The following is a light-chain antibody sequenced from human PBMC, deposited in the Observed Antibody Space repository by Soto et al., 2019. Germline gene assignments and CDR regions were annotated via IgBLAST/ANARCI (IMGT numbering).Light chain of an antibody. Sequence: QSALTQPASVSGSPGQSITISCPGTSTEVGAYNLVSWYQQYPGKAPTLLLFEVDRRPSGVSSRFSGSKSGSTASLTISGLRAEDEAAYHWCSSAGSRIFVFGGGTKVTVL. J-gene: IGLJ3*02. CDR2: EVD. CDR3: CSSAGSRIFV. V-gene: IGLV2-23*02. CDR1: STEVGAYNL.